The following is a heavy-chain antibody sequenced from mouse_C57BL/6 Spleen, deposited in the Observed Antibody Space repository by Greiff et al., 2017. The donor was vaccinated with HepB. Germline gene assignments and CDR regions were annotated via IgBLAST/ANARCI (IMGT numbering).Heavy chain of an antibody. CDR1: GYTFTSYW. Sequence: QVQLQQPGAELVMPGASVKLSCKASGYTFTSYWMHWVKQRPGQGLEWIGEIDPSDSYTNYNQKFKGKSTLTVDKSSSTAYMQLSSLTSEDSAVYYCARKGIYDGYYDWYFDVWGTGTTVTVSS. D-gene: IGHD2-3*01. J-gene: IGHJ1*03. V-gene: IGHV1-69*01. CDR2: IDPSDSYT. CDR3: ARKGIYDGYYDWYFDV.